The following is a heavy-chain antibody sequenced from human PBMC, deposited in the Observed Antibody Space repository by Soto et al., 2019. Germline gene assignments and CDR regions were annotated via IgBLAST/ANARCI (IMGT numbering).Heavy chain of an antibody. CDR2: IXYXGXT. CDR3: ASSSLYGMDV. CDR1: GGSISSGYYY. V-gene: IGHV4-30-4*01. J-gene: IGHJ6*02. Sequence: SETLSPTCSVSGGSISSGYYYWSWIRQPPGKXLXWXXXIXYXGXTXXXXSLKSRLIISIDTSKNQFSLKVGSVTAADTAVYYCASSSLYGMDVWGQGTTVTVSS.